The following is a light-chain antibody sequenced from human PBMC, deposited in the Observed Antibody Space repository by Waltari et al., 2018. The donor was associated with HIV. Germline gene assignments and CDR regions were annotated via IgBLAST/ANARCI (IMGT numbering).Light chain of an antibody. V-gene: IGLV2-8*01. Sequence: QSALTQPPSASGSPGQSVTIPCTGTSSDVGGYDYVSWYQHHPGKVPRLIMYEGSKRPSGVPDRFSGFKSGNTASLTVSGLQAEDEADYYCTSYAGSGEYVFGTGTKVTVL. CDR2: EGS. CDR3: TSYAGSGEYV. J-gene: IGLJ1*01. CDR1: SSDVGGYDY.